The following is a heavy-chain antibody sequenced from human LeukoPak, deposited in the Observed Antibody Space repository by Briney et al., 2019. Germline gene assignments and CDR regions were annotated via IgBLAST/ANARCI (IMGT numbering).Heavy chain of an antibody. Sequence: PSETLSLTCAVYGGSFSGYYWSWIRQPPGKGLEWIGEINHSGSTNYNPSLKSRVTISVDTSKNQFSLKLSSVTAADTAVYYGANVESSSYKYWGQGTLVTVSS. CDR3: ANVESSSYKY. CDR1: GGSFSGYY. V-gene: IGHV4-34*01. CDR2: INHSGST. J-gene: IGHJ4*02. D-gene: IGHD6-13*01.